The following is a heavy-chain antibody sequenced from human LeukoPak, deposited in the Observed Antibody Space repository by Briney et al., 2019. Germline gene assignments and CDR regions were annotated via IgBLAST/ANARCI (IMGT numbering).Heavy chain of an antibody. D-gene: IGHD6-19*01. CDR1: GFTFSSYE. CDR3: ARDEPLQWLAPFDY. V-gene: IGHV3-7*01. Sequence: PGGSLRLSCAASGFTFSSYEMNWVRQAPGKGLEWVANIEQDGSEKYYVDSVKGRFTISRDNAKNSLYLQMNSLRAEDTAVYYCARDEPLQWLAPFDYWGQGTLVTVSS. CDR2: IEQDGSEK. J-gene: IGHJ4*02.